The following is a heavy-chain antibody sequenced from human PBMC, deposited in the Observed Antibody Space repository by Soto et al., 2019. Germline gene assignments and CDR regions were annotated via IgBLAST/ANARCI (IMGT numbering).Heavy chain of an antibody. CDR1: GYTFTGHH. CDR2: INPNTGGT. V-gene: IGHV1-2*02. CDR3: AISRYCSGSDCTIQSLYYFDY. D-gene: IGHD2-15*01. J-gene: IGHJ4*02. Sequence: QVQLVQSGAEVKKPGASAKVSCKASGYTFTGHHIHWVRQAPGQGLEWMGWINPNTGGTNFAQKFQGRGTMTRDTSISTAHMELSRLRSDDTAVYYCAISRYCSGSDCTIQSLYYFDYWGQGTLVTVSS.